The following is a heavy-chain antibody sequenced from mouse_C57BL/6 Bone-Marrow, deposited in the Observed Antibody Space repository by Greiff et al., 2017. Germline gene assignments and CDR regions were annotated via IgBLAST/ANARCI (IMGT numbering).Heavy chain of an antibody. J-gene: IGHJ2*01. Sequence: QVQLQQSGAELARPGASVKLSCKASGYTFTSYGISWVKQRTGQGLEWIGEIYPRSGNTYYNEKFKGKATLTADKSSSTAYMEHLSLTSEDSAVYFFARHRWLLPLDYWGQGTTLTVSS. CDR3: ARHRWLLPLDY. V-gene: IGHV1-81*01. CDR2: IYPRSGNT. D-gene: IGHD2-3*01. CDR1: GYTFTSYG.